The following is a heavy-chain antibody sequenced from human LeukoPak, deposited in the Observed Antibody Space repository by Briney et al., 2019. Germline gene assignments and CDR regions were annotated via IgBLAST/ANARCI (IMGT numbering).Heavy chain of an antibody. CDR1: GFTFSRYW. CDR3: ARDKSYFGSGNYHYFDS. CDR2: IKLDGSEK. Sequence: GGSLRLSCAASGFTFSRYWMSWVRQAPGKGLEWVANIKLDGSEKYYVDSVKGRFTISRDNAMNSLYLQMNSLRPEDTALYYCARDKSYFGSGNYHYFDSWGQGALVIVSS. V-gene: IGHV3-7*01. D-gene: IGHD3-10*01. J-gene: IGHJ4*02.